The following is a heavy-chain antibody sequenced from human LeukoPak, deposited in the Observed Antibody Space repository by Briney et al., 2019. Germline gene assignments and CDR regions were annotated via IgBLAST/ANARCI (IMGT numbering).Heavy chain of an antibody. Sequence: ALVTVSCKASGYTFTGYYMHWVRQAPGQGLEWMGRINPNSGGTNYAQKFQGRVTMTRDTSISTAYMELRSLRSDDTAVYYCARAKRDGYSYGYRFDYWGQGTLVTVSS. J-gene: IGHJ4*02. CDR1: GYTFTGYY. D-gene: IGHD5-18*01. V-gene: IGHV1-2*06. CDR3: ARAKRDGYSYGYRFDY. CDR2: INPNSGGT.